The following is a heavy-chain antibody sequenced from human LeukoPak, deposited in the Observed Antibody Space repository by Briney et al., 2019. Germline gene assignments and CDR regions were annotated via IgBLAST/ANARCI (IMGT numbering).Heavy chain of an antibody. Sequence: GXXLEWXXYISNSGSDIYSADSVKGRFTISRDNAKNSLYLQMNSLRAEDTAVYYCARSYRATAGIVDVWGQGTTVTVSS. CDR2: ISNSGSDI. CDR3: ARSYRATAGIVDV. J-gene: IGHJ6*02. D-gene: IGHD6-13*01. V-gene: IGHV3-11*01.